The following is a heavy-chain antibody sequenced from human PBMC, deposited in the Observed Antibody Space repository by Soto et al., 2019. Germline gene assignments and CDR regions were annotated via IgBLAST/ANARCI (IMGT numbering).Heavy chain of an antibody. CDR1: GYTFTSYA. V-gene: IGHV1-3*01. D-gene: IGHD1-20*01. Sequence: GASVKVSCKASGYTFTSYAMHWVRQSPGQRLEWMGWINAGNGNTKYSQKFQGRVTITRDTSASTAYMELSSLRSEDTAVYYCARDGNLITGTRDWPKFDYWGQGTLVTVSS. CDR2: INAGNGNT. CDR3: ARDGNLITGTRDWPKFDY. J-gene: IGHJ4*02.